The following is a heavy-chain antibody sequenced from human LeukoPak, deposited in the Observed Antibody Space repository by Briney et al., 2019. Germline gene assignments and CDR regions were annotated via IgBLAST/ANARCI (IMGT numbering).Heavy chain of an antibody. J-gene: IGHJ4*02. V-gene: IGHV3-33*01. CDR2: IWYDGSNK. CDR3: AREGAAAGQPFDY. CDR1: GFTFSSYG. Sequence: GGTLGLSCAASGFTFSSYGMHWVRQAPGKGLEWVAVIWYDGSNKYYADSVKGRFTISRDNSKNTLYLQMNSLRAEDTAVYYCAREGAAAGQPFDYWGQGTLVTVSS. D-gene: IGHD6-13*01.